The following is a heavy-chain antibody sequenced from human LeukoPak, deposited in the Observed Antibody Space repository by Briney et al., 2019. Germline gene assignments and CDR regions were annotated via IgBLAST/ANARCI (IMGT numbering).Heavy chain of an antibody. CDR2: INHSGST. CDR1: GGSFSGYY. Sequence: LETLSLTCAVYGGSFSGYYWSWIRQPPGKGLEWIGEINHSGSTNYNPSLKSRVTISVDTSKNQFSLKLRSVNAADTAVYYCARGCFSSTCYDYWGQGTLVTVSS. CDR3: ARGCFSSTCYDY. V-gene: IGHV4-34*01. D-gene: IGHD2-2*01. J-gene: IGHJ4*02.